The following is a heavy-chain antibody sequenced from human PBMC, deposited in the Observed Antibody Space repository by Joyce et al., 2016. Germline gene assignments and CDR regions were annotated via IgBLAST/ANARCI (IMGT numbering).Heavy chain of an antibody. V-gene: IGHV3-30*18. D-gene: IGHD6-25*01. CDR3: AKDRETSAVLDF. CDR2: KSNDGKNK. CDR1: GFNFRSYG. J-gene: IGHJ4*02. Sequence: AQLVESGGGVVQPGRSLRLSCAVSGFNFRSYGMHWVRQAPGKGLEWVAVKSNDGKNKNDADSVKGRFTVSRDNSKKILSMQMNSLRPEDTAVYYCAKDRETSAVLDFWGQGTPVTVSS.